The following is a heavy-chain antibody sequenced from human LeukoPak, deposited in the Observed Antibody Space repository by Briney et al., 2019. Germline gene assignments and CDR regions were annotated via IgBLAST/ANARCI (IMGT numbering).Heavy chain of an antibody. J-gene: IGHJ3*02. V-gene: IGHV3-30-3*01. CDR1: GFTFSSYA. D-gene: IGHD4-17*01. Sequence: GGSLRLSCAASGFTFSSYAMHWVRQAPGKGLEWVAVISYDGSNKYYADSVKGRFTISRDNSKNTLYLQMNSLRAEDTAVYYCARVSVTYDAFDIWGQGTMVTVSS. CDR2: ISYDGSNK. CDR3: ARVSVTYDAFDI.